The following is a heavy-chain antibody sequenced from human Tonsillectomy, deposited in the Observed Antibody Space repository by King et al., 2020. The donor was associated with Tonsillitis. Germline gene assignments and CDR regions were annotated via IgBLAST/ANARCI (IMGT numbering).Heavy chain of an antibody. D-gene: IGHD3-10*01. CDR2: IKSKIDGETT. V-gene: IGHV3-15*01. J-gene: IGHJ3*02. CDR3: TTDWSALSNFGYGDGAFAI. Sequence: VQLVESGGGVVKPGGSLRLSCAASGFTFSTAWMSWVRQAPGKGLEWVGRIKSKIDGETTDYAAPVKGRFTFSRDDSKIKLYLQMNSLKIEDTGVYYCTTDWSALSNFGYGDGAFAIWGQGTMVTVSS. CDR1: GFTFSTAW.